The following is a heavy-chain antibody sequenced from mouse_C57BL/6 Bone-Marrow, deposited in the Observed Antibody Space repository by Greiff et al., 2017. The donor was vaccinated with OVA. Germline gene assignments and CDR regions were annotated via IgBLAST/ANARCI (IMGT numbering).Heavy chain of an antibody. CDR2: IDPENGDT. CDR1: GFNIKDDY. D-gene: IGHD4-1*01. Sequence: VQLQQSGAELVRPGASVKLSCTASGFNIKDDYMHWVKQRPEQGLEWIGWIDPENGDTEYASKFQGKATIPADTSSNTAYLQLSSLTSEDTAVYYCTTELTVDYWGQGTTLTVSS. V-gene: IGHV14-4*01. J-gene: IGHJ2*01. CDR3: TTELTVDY.